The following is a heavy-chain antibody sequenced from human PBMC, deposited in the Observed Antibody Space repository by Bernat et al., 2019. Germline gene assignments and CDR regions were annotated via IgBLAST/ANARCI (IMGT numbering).Heavy chain of an antibody. CDR1: GYTFTSYG. V-gene: IGHV1-18*01. CDR2: ISAYNGNT. D-gene: IGHD2-15*01. CDR3: ARDVGDIGVVVAAPDY. Sequence: QVQLVQSGAEVKKPGASVKVSCKASGYTFTSYGISWVRQAPGQGLEWMGWISAYNGNTNYAQKLQGRVTMTTDTSTSTVYMELRSLRSDDTAVYYCARDVGDIGVVVAAPDYWGQGTLVTVSS. J-gene: IGHJ4*02.